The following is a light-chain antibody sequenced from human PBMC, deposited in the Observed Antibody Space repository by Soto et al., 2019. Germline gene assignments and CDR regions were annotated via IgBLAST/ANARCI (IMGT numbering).Light chain of an antibody. CDR3: QQLNTLPFT. V-gene: IGKV1-9*01. Sequence: DIHLTHSPCLLSAALGDRVTITCRASHDISTYLAWYQQKPGKAPKLMIYEASTLQSGVPSRFSGSGSGTEFTLTISGLLPEDFATYHCQQLNTLPFTFGQGTRLEIK. CDR2: EAS. CDR1: HDISTY. J-gene: IGKJ5*01.